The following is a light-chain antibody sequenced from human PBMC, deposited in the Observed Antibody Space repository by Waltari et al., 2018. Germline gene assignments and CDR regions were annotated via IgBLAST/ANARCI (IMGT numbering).Light chain of an antibody. CDR3: QQTYSVPLT. V-gene: IGKV1-39*01. J-gene: IGKJ4*01. CDR2: AAS. CDR1: QTITNY. Sequence: DIQVTQSPSSLSASVGDRVIITCRTSQTITNYFNWYQQKPGKAPHLLIYAASNLQIGVPSRFSGSGSGTDFTLTISSLQPDDFATYFCQQTYSVPLTFGGGTRVEIK.